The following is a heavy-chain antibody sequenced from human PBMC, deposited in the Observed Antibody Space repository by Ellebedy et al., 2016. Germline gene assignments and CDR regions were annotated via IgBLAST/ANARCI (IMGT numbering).Heavy chain of an antibody. CDR1: GGSFSGYY. J-gene: IGHJ5*02. V-gene: IGHV4-34*01. CDR3: ERHAPIQLWLSGGDWFDP. Sequence: SEPLSLTXAVYGGSFSGYYWSWIRQLQGKGLEWIGEINHSVSTNYNPSLKTRVTISVDTSKNQFSLKLSSVTAADTAVYSWERHAPIQLWLSGGDWFDPWGQGTLVTVSS. CDR2: INHSVST. D-gene: IGHD5-18*01.